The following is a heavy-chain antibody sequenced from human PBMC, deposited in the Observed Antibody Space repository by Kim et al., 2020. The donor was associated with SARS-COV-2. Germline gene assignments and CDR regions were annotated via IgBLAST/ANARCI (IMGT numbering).Heavy chain of an antibody. CDR1: GFTFSSCA. CDR2: IGGSGDDT. Sequence: GGSLRLSCAASGFTFSSCAMTWVRQAPGKGLEWVSRIGGSGDDTHYADSLKGRFTISRDNSKNTLYLEMNSLRAEDTAVYYCANVPDFDIWGQGTMVTVSS. J-gene: IGHJ3*02. V-gene: IGHV3-23*01. CDR3: ANVPDFDI.